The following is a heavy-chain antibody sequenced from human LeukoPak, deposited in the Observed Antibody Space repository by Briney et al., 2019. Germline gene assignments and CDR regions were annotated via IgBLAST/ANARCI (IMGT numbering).Heavy chain of an antibody. V-gene: IGHV1-2*06. J-gene: IGHJ4*02. CDR1: GYTFTGYY. D-gene: IGHD3-22*01. CDR2: INPNSGGT. CDR3: ARIDSSGYYFDY. Sequence: ASVKVSCKASGYTFTGYYMHWVRQAPGQALEWMGRINPNSGGTNYAQKFQGGVTMTRDTSISTAYMELSRLRSDVTAVYYCARIDSSGYYFDYWGQGTLVTVSS.